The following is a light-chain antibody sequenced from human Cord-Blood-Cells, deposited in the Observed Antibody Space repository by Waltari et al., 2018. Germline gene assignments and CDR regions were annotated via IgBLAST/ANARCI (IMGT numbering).Light chain of an antibody. J-gene: IGLJ2*01. CDR2: RNN. V-gene: IGLV1-47*01. CDR3: AAWDDSLSGPV. Sequence: QSVLTQPPSASGTPGPRVTISCSGSSSTLGSNYVSWYQQLPGTAPKLLIYRNNQRPSGVPDRFSGSKSGTSASLAISGLRSEDEADYYCAAWDDSLSGPVFGGGTKLTVL. CDR1: SSTLGSNY.